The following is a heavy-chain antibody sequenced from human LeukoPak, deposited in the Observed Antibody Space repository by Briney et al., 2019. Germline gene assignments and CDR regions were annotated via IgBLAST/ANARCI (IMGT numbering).Heavy chain of an antibody. D-gene: IGHD6-19*01. Sequence: GGSLRLSCAASGFTFSNYGMNCVRQAPGKGLEWVSYFSDSSSTIYYADSVKGRFTISRDNAQNSLYLQMNSLRPEDTAVYYCARRHGSGWFYFDYWGQGTLVTVSS. V-gene: IGHV3-48*01. CDR3: ARRHGSGWFYFDY. J-gene: IGHJ4*02. CDR2: FSDSSSTI. CDR1: GFTFSNYG.